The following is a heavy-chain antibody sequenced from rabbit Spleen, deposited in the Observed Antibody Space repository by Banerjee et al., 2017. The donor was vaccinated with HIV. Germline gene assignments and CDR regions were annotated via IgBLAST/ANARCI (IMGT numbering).Heavy chain of an antibody. Sequence: QSLEESGGDMVKPGASLTLTCTASGFSFSNRRYMCWVRQAPGEGLQWIACIHVSATSYYATWAKGRFTISKTSSTTVTLQMTSLTVADTATYFCARVSETSGWGEDLWGPGTLVTV. CDR1: GFSFSNRRY. CDR2: IHVSATS. CDR3: ARVSETSGWGEDL. D-gene: IGHD4-1*01. J-gene: IGHJ4*01. V-gene: IGHV1S40*01.